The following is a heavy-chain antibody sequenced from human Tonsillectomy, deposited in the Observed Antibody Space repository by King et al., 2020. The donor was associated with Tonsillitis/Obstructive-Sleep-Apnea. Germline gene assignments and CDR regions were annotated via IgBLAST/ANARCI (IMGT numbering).Heavy chain of an antibody. CDR1: GFSLSTNEVG. Sequence: ITLKESGPTLVKPTQTLTLTCTFSGFSLSTNEVGVGWIRQPPGKALEWLALIYWDDDKRYSPSLKSRLTITKDTSKNQVVLTMTNMDPMDTATYYCAHSPLNYDFWSGYYTVQTIDYWGQGTLVTVSS. V-gene: IGHV2-5*02. J-gene: IGHJ4*02. D-gene: IGHD3-3*01. CDR3: AHSPLNYDFWSGYYTVQTIDY. CDR2: IYWDDDK.